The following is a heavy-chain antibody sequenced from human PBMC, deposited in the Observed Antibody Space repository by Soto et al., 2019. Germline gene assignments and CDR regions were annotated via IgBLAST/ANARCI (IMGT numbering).Heavy chain of an antibody. J-gene: IGHJ4*02. V-gene: IGHV4-59*01. CDR2: IYYSGST. D-gene: IGHD6-19*01. CDR3: ARGRQQWLVSY. CDR1: GGSISSYY. Sequence: SETLSLTCTVSGGSISSYYWSWIRQPSGKGLEWIGYIYYSGSTNYNPSLKSRVTISVDTSKNQFSLKLSSVTAADTAVYYCARGRQQWLVSYWGQGTLVTVSS.